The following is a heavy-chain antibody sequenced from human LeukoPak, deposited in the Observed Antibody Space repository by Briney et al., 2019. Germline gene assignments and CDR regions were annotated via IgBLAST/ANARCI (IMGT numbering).Heavy chain of an antibody. CDR3: AKVYGSGSYFYYMDV. D-gene: IGHD3-10*01. J-gene: IGHJ6*03. CDR2: IRYDGSNK. V-gene: IGHV3-30*02. CDR1: GFTFGIYA. Sequence: PGGSLRLSCAASGFTFGIYAMNWVRQAPGKGLEWVALIRYDGSNKYYADSVKGRFTISRDNSKNTLYLQMNSLRAEDTAVYYCAKVYGSGSYFYYMDVWGKGTTVTISS.